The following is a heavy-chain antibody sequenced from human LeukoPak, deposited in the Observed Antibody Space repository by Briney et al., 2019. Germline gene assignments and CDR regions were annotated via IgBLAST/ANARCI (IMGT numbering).Heavy chain of an antibody. CDR1: GGSISSSSYY. D-gene: IGHD1-7*01. CDR2: IYYSGST. V-gene: IGHV4-39*01. CDR3: GRLRSYNGKYGAPKGFDP. Sequence: SETLSLTCTVSGGSISSSSYYWGWIRQPPGKGLEWIGSIYYSGSTYYNPSLKSRVTISVDTSKNQFSLKLSSVTAADTAVYYCGRLRSYNGKYGAPKGFDPWGQGTLVTVSS. J-gene: IGHJ5*02.